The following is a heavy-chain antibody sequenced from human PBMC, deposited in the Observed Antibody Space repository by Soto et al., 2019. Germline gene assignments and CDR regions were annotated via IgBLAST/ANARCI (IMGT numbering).Heavy chain of an antibody. CDR1: GGSISSGGYY. D-gene: IGHD3-22*01. V-gene: IGHV4-31*03. J-gene: IGHJ6*02. CDR2: IYYSGST. CDR3: ARRLYYDSSGFEGGGMDV. Sequence: NPSETLSLTCTVSGGSISSGGYYWNWIRQHPGKGLEWIGYIYYSGSTYYNPSLKSRVTISVDTSKNQFSLKLSSVTAADTAVYYCARRLYYDSSGFEGGGMDVWGQGTTVTVSS.